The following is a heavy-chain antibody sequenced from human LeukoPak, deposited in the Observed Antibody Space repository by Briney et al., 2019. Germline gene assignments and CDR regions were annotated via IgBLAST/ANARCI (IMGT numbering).Heavy chain of an antibody. CDR3: ASRKYSSSWYGAFDI. J-gene: IGHJ3*02. Sequence: PSETLSLTCAVSGGSISSSNWWGWVRQPPGKGLEWIGEIYHSGSTNYNPSLKSRVTISVDKSKNQFSLKLSSVTAADTAVYYCASRKYSSSWYGAFDIWGQGTMVTVSS. D-gene: IGHD6-13*01. V-gene: IGHV4-4*02. CDR2: IYHSGST. CDR1: GGSISSSNW.